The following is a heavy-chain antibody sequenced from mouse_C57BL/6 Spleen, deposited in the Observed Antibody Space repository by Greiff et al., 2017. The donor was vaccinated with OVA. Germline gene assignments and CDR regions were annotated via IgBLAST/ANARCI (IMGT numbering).Heavy chain of an antibody. CDR3: TRVGTTGRYYFDY. J-gene: IGHJ2*01. Sequence: DVQLVESGEGLVKPGGSLKLSCAASGFTFSSYAMSWVRQTPEKRLEWVAYISSGGDYIYYADTVKGRFTISRDNARNTLYLQMSSLKSEDTAMYYCTRVGTTGRYYFDYWGQGTTLTVSS. D-gene: IGHD1-1*01. CDR2: ISSGGDYI. CDR1: GFTFSSYA. V-gene: IGHV5-9-1*02.